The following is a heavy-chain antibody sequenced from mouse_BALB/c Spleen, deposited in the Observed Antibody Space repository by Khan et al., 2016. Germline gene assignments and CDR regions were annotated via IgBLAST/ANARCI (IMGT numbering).Heavy chain of an antibody. CDR1: GFDFSRYW. V-gene: IGHV4-1*02. J-gene: IGHJ3*01. CDR2: INADSNTI. Sequence: EVKLLESGGGLVQPGGSLKLSCAASGFDFSRYWMNWVRQAPGKGLEWIGEINADSNTINYTPSLKDKFIISRDNAKNTLYLQMTKVRSEDTALSYCATEGVFLWFAYWGQGTLVTVSA. CDR3: ATEGVFLWFAY.